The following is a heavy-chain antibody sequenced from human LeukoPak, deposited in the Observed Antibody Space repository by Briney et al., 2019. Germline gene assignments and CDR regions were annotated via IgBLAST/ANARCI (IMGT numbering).Heavy chain of an antibody. CDR3: ARDDYDILTGYPKYYYYYYMDV. Sequence: SETLSLTCTVSGGSISSYYWSWIRQPAGKGLEWIGRIYTSGSTNYNPSLKSRVTMSVDTSKNQFSLKLSSVTAADTAVYYCARDDYDILTGYPKYYYYYYMDVWGKGTTVTVSS. D-gene: IGHD3-9*01. CDR2: IYTSGST. CDR1: GGSISSYY. V-gene: IGHV4-4*07. J-gene: IGHJ6*03.